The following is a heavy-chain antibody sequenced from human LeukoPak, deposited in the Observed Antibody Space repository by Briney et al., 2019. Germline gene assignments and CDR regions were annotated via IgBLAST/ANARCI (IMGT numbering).Heavy chain of an antibody. CDR3: ARRVVVASTSLGDFDY. CDR2: IYPGDSDT. V-gene: IGHV5-51*01. CDR1: GSIFTSYW. Sequence: GASLQISCKGSGSIFTSYWIGWVRQLPGKGLEWMGIIYPGDSDTRYSPSFQGLVTISADKSISTAYLQWRSLKASDTAMFFCARRVVVASTSLGDFDYWGQGTLVTVSS. D-gene: IGHD2-15*01. J-gene: IGHJ4*02.